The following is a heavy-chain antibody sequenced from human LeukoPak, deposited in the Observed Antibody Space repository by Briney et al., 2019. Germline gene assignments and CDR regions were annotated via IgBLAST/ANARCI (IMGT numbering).Heavy chain of an antibody. CDR2: IIPIFGTA. D-gene: IGHD3-10*01. CDR3: ARDSGGEYYYGSGSFYYFDY. CDR1: GGTFSSYA. V-gene: IGHV1-69*13. J-gene: IGHJ4*02. Sequence: SVKVSCKASGGTFSSYAISWVRQAPGQGLEWMGGIIPIFGTANYAQKFQGRVTITADESTSTAYMELSSLRSEDTAVYYCARDSGGEYYYGSGSFYYFDYRGQGTLVTVSS.